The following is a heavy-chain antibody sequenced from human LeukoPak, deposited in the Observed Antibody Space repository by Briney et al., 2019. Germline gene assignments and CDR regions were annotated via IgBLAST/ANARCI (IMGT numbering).Heavy chain of an antibody. Sequence: GGSLRLSCSASGFTFSSYAMHWARQAPGKGLEYVSAISSNGGSTYYADSVKGRFTISRDNSKNTLYLQMSSLRAEDTAVYYCVISRRDGSRFDPWGQGTLVTVSS. J-gene: IGHJ5*02. D-gene: IGHD5-24*01. CDR3: VISRRDGSRFDP. V-gene: IGHV3-64D*06. CDR1: GFTFSSYA. CDR2: ISSNGGST.